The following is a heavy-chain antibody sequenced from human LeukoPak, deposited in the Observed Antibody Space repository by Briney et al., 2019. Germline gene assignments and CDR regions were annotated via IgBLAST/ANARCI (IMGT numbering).Heavy chain of an antibody. Sequence: GGSLSLSCAASGFSFSSYGISWVRQAPGQGLEWVANIKQEGSEKYSVDSVKGRFTISRENAKNSLFLQMNRLRAEDKAVYYCASRANDYALAYWGRGTLVTVSS. J-gene: IGHJ4*02. CDR3: ASRANDYALAY. V-gene: IGHV3-7*02. D-gene: IGHD3-16*01. CDR1: GFSFSSYG. CDR2: IKQEGSEK.